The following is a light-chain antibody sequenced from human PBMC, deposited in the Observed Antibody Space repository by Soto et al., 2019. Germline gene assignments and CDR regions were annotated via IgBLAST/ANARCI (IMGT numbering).Light chain of an antibody. CDR1: QTISSW. CDR2: KAS. CDR3: QQHGRSPWT. Sequence: DVWTNGSAETLYERVGASSSITCLASQTISSWWAWYQQKPGKAPQLLIYKASTLKSGVPSRFSGSGAGTDFTRTISRLEPEDLAVYYCQQHGRSPWTFAQGTKVDI. J-gene: IGKJ1*01. V-gene: IGKV1-5*03.